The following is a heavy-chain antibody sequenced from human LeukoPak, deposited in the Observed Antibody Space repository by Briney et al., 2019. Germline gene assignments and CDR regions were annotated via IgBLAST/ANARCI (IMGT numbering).Heavy chain of an antibody. J-gene: IGHJ4*02. CDR3: ALSGHYYDSSGAAYYFDY. Sequence: GGSLRLSCAASGFTFSSYAMSWVRQAPGKGLEWVSVIYSGGSTYYADSVKGRFTISRHNSKNTLYLQMNSLRAEDTAVYYCALSGHYYDSSGAAYYFDYWGQGTLVTVSS. V-gene: IGHV3-53*04. CDR1: GFTFSSYA. CDR2: IYSGGST. D-gene: IGHD3-22*01.